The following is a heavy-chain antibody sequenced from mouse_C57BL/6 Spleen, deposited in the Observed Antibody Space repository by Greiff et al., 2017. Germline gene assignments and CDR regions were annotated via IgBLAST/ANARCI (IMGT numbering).Heavy chain of an antibody. CDR2: INYDGSST. V-gene: IGHV5-16*01. CDR1: GFTFSDYY. Sequence: EVMLVESEGGLVQPGSSMKLSCTASGFTFSDYYMAWVRQVPEKGLEWVANINYDGSSTYYLDSLKSRFIISRDNAKNILYLQMSSLKSEDTATYYCARGIRYFDVWGTGTTVTVSS. J-gene: IGHJ1*03. CDR3: ARGIRYFDV.